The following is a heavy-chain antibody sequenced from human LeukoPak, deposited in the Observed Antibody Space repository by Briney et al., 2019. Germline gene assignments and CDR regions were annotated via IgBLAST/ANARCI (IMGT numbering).Heavy chain of an antibody. CDR1: GFDFNNYA. CDR2: MSGSGYHTYYADSDKT. CDR3: AKGAAIDH. V-gene: IGHV3-23*01. Sequence: PGGSLRLSCAASGFDFNNYAMSWVRQVPGKRLEWVSAMSGSGYHTYYADSDKTYYADSVKGRFTISRDNSKSTVYLHMNNLRLEDAAIYYCAKGAAIDHWGQGTLVTVSS. J-gene: IGHJ4*02.